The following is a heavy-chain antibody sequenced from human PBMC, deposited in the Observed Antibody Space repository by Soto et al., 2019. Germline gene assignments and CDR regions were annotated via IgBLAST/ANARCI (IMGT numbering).Heavy chain of an antibody. CDR2: VFSGGTT. CDR3: ATYSSSPYYSSMDV. J-gene: IGHJ6*03. V-gene: IGHV3-66*01. Sequence: PGGSLRLSCAASGFTVSSNYMGWVRQAPGEGLEWVSLVFSGGTTYYADSVKGRFTISRDNSKNTLYLQMNSLRSEDTAVYYCATYSSSPYYSSMDVWGKGTTVTVSS. D-gene: IGHD6-6*01. CDR1: GFTVSSNY.